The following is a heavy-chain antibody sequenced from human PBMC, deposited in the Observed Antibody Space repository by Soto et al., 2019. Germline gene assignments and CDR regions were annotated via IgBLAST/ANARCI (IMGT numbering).Heavy chain of an antibody. Sequence: QVQLVQSGAEVKKPGASVKVSCKASGYTFTSYDINWVRQATGQGLEWMGWMNPNSGNTGYAQKFQGRVTMTRNTSVSTAYRELSSRRSEDTAGYYCARGGWTANWNDYYYYGRDVWGQGTTVTVSS. J-gene: IGHJ6*02. CDR3: ARGGWTANWNDYYYYGRDV. V-gene: IGHV1-8*01. CDR1: GYTFTSYD. CDR2: MNPNSGNT. D-gene: IGHD1-1*01.